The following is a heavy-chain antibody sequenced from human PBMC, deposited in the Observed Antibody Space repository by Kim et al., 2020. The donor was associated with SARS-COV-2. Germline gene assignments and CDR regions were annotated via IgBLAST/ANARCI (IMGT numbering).Heavy chain of an antibody. V-gene: IGHV1-18*01. CDR2: ISAYNGNT. J-gene: IGHJ1*01. CDR3: ATTGYSSSWGEYFQH. CDR1: GYTFTSYG. Sequence: ASVKVSCKASGYTFTSYGISWVRQAPGQGLEWMGWISAYNGNTNYAQKLQGRVTMTTDTSTSTAYMELRSLRSDDTAVYYCATTGYSSSWGEYFQHWGQGTLVTVSS. D-gene: IGHD6-13*01.